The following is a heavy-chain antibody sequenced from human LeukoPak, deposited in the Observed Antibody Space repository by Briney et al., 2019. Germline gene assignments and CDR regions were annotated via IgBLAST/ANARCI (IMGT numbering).Heavy chain of an antibody. D-gene: IGHD3-3*01. J-gene: IGHJ4*02. Sequence: ASVKVSCKASGYTFTSYGISWVRQAPGQGLEWMGWISAYNGNTNYAQKLQGRVTMTTDTSTSTAYMGLRSLRSDDTAVYYCARGVGYYDFWSGYDHWGQGTLVTVSS. CDR3: ARGVGYYDFWSGYDH. CDR2: ISAYNGNT. V-gene: IGHV1-18*01. CDR1: GYTFTSYG.